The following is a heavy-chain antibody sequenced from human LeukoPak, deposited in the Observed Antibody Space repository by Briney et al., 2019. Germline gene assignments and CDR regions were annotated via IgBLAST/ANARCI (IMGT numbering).Heavy chain of an antibody. Sequence: ASVKVSCKASGYTFTGYYMHWVRQAPGQGLEWMGWINPNSGGTNYAQKFQGRVTMTRDTSISTAYMELSRLRSDDTAVYYCARAEGYDYVWGSYRSQTDYYFDYWGQGTLVTVSP. CDR3: ARAEGYDYVWGSYRSQTDYYFDY. CDR1: GYTFTGYY. V-gene: IGHV1-2*02. J-gene: IGHJ4*02. CDR2: INPNSGGT. D-gene: IGHD3-16*02.